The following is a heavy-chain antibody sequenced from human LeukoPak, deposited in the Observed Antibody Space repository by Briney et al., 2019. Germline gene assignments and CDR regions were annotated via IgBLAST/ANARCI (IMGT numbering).Heavy chain of an antibody. CDR3: MRSSYSSLYYYDSSAANWFDP. J-gene: IGHJ5*02. D-gene: IGHD3-22*01. V-gene: IGHV3-73*01. CDR2: VRGKANSYAT. Sequence: GGSLCLSCAASGFTFSGCAMHWVRQPSGKGLELVGRVRGKANSYATAYAASVKGTFTISRDDSKNTAYLQMNSLKTEDTAVYYCMRSSYSSLYYYDSSAANWFDPWGQGTLVTVSS. CDR1: GFTFSGCA.